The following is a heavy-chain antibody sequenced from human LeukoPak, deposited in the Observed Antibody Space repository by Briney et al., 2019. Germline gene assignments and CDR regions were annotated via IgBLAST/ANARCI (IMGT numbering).Heavy chain of an antibody. J-gene: IGHJ3*02. V-gene: IGHV3-21*01. CDR3: ARDHCSSTSCFLNDAFDI. CDR2: ISSSSSYI. CDR1: GFTFSSYA. Sequence: GGSLRLSCAASGFTFSSYAMSWVRQAPGKGLEWVSSISSSSSYIYYADSVKGRFTISRDNAKNSLYLQMNSLRAEDTAVYYCARDHCSSTSCFLNDAFDIWGQGTMVTVSS. D-gene: IGHD2-2*01.